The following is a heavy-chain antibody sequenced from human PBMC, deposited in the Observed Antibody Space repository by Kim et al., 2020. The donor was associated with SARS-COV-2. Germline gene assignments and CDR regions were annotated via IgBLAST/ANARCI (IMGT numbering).Heavy chain of an antibody. CDR3: ATGHTETIGGIDY. Sequence: GGSLRLSCAASGFTFSNYAMSWVRQAPGMGLEWVSFISDSCGCTYYADSVQGRFTFSRDNSKSTLYLQKTSLRAVDTARYYCATGHTETIGGIDYWGQGTLVTDSS. J-gene: IGHJ4*02. D-gene: IGHD1-26*01. CDR2: ISDSCGCT. CDR1: GFTFSNYA. V-gene: IGHV3-23*01.